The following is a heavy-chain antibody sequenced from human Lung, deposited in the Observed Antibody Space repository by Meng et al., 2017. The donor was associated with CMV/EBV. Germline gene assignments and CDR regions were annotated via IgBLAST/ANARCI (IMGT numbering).Heavy chain of an antibody. D-gene: IGHD2-2*01. Sequence: QVELVQSGVEMKKPGASVKVSCEASVFILTSYAISWVRQAPGQGLQYMGWISAYNGNTNYAQELQGRVTMTTDTSTSTAYMELRSLRFDDTAVYYCARFYCSSTSCPHVLFDYWGQGTLVTVS. CDR1: VFILTSYA. CDR3: ARFYCSSTSCPHVLFDY. J-gene: IGHJ4*02. V-gene: IGHV1-18*01. CDR2: ISAYNGNT.